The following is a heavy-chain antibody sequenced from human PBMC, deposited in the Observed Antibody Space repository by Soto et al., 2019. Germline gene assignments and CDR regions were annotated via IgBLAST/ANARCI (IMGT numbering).Heavy chain of an antibody. D-gene: IGHD1-26*01. V-gene: IGHV4-61*01. Sequence: PSETLSLTCSVSGGAVRSKSHYWTWMRQPPGKGLEWIGYSYYSGITNYHSSLKSRVNISVDTSKNQFSLRLRYMTAADTAVYYWGRDTGSYPNGGVDPGGQETLVPFPS. J-gene: IGHJ5*02. CDR1: GGAVRSKSHY. CDR2: SYYSGIT. CDR3: GRDTGSYPNGGVDP.